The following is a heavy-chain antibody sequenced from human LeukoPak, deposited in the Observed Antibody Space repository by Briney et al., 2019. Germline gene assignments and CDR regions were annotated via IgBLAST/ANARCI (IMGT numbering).Heavy chain of an antibody. V-gene: IGHV1-69*04. CDR2: IIPILGIA. CDR3: ARDPSMDPTYYYGSGSSD. J-gene: IGHJ4*02. D-gene: IGHD3-10*01. CDR1: GGTFSSYA. Sequence: GASVKVSCKASGGTFSSYAISWVRQAPGQGLEWMGRIIPILGIANYAQKFQGRVTITADKSTSTAYTELSSLRSEDTAVYYCARDPSMDPTYYYGSGSSDWGQGTLVTVSS.